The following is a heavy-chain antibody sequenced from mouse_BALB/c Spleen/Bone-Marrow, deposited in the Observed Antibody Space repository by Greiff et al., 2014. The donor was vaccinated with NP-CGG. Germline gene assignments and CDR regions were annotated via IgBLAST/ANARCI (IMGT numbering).Heavy chain of an antibody. D-gene: IGHD3-1*01. CDR1: GYSLSSYG. J-gene: IGHJ2*01. CDR2: IWSGGST. Sequence: VQLVESGPGLVQPSQSLSITCTVSGYSLSSYGVHWVRQSPGKGLEWLGVIWSGGSTDYNAAFISRLTISKDNSKSQVFFKMTSLQANDTAIYDGARNHRGDYFDYWGQGTTLTVSS. V-gene: IGHV2-2*02. CDR3: ARNHRGDYFDY.